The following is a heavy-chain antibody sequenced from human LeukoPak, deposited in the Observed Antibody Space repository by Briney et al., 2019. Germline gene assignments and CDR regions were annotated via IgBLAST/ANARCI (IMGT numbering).Heavy chain of an antibody. CDR3: ARDQSGYSYGFDY. Sequence: KASETLSPTCTVSGGSIRSYYWSWIRQPPGKGLEWIGYIYYSGSTNYNPSLKSRVTISVDTSKNQFSLKLSSVTAADTAVYYCARDQSGYSYGFDYWGQGTLVTVSS. V-gene: IGHV4-59*01. CDR2: IYYSGST. J-gene: IGHJ4*02. CDR1: GGSIRSYY. D-gene: IGHD5-18*01.